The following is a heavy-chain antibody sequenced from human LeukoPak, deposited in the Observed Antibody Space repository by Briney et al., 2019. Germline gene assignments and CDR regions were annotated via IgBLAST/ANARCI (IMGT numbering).Heavy chain of an antibody. J-gene: IGHJ3*02. D-gene: IGHD3-3*01. CDR2: IYYSGSI. CDR1: GGSISSRSYY. V-gene: IGHV4-39*07. Sequence: SETLSLTCTVSGGSISSRSYYWDWIRPPPGKGLEWIGSIYYSGSIYYNPSLKSRVTISVDTSKNQFSLKLSSVTAADTAVYARGRTPSIIPRADIWGQGTMVTVSS. CDR3: GRTPSIIPRADI.